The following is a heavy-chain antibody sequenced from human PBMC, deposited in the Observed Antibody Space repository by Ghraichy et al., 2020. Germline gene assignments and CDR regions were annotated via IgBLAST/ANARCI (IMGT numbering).Heavy chain of an antibody. CDR3: ARDSREYSSGGNFDL. CDR2: ISSSSSYI. D-gene: IGHD6-19*01. CDR1: GFTFSSYS. J-gene: IGHJ2*01. V-gene: IGHV3-21*01. Sequence: GGSLRLSCAASGFTFSSYSMNWVRQAPGKGLEWVSSISSSSSYIYYADSVKGRFTISRDNAKNSLYLQMNSLRAEDTAVYYCARDSREYSSGGNFDLWGHGTLVTVSS.